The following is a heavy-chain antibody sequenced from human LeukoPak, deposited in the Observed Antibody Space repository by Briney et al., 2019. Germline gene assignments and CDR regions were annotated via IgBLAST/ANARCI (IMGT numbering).Heavy chain of an antibody. Sequence: WGSLRLSCAVSGVTFSSYDFHWVRQTPGKGLEWVAMISYAGNDKYFADSVKGRFTISRDNSNNTLYLQMNSLRPEDTGVYYCARDGILPRFDYWGQGTLLTVSS. J-gene: IGHJ4*02. CDR3: ARDGILPRFDY. V-gene: IGHV3-30*14. CDR2: ISYAGNDK. D-gene: IGHD2-15*01. CDR1: GVTFSSYD.